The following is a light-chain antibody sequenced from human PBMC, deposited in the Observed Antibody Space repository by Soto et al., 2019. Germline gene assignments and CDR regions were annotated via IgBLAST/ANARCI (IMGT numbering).Light chain of an antibody. CDR3: QQYGCLPWS. Sequence: EIVLTKSPGTLSLSPGERATLSCRASQSVSSSYFAWYQQKPGQAPRLRIYSASIRATGNPYRFSGSGSVTDLTVANSGLEPEDFAVYYCQQYGCLPWSFDQGTVVEIK. CDR2: SAS. CDR1: QSVSSSY. V-gene: IGKV3-20*01. J-gene: IGKJ1*01.